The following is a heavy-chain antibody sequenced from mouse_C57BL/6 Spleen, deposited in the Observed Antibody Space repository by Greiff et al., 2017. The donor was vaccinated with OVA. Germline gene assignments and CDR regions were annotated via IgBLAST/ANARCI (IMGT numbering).Heavy chain of an antibody. Sequence: EVNVVESGGGLVKPGGSLKLSCAASGFTFSSYAMSWVRQTPEKRLEWVATISDGGSYTYYPDNVKGRFTISRDNAKNNLYLQMSHLKSEDTAMYYCARDGGLHAMDYWGQGTSVTVSS. J-gene: IGHJ4*01. D-gene: IGHD2-4*01. CDR2: ISDGGSYT. CDR3: ARDGGLHAMDY. V-gene: IGHV5-4*01. CDR1: GFTFSSYA.